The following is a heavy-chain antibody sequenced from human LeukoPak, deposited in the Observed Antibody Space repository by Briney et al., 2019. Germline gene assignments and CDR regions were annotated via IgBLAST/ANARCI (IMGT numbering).Heavy chain of an antibody. CDR2: IYHSGST. D-gene: IGHD3-10*01. V-gene: IGHV4-4*02. Sequence: SEALSLTCAVSGGSISSRNWWSWVRQPPGKGLEWIGEIYHSGSTNYNPSLKTRVTISVDKSKNQFSLKLSSVTAADTAVYYCARIFRGAYFDYWGQGTLVTVSS. CDR3: ARIFRGAYFDY. J-gene: IGHJ4*02. CDR1: GGSISSRNW.